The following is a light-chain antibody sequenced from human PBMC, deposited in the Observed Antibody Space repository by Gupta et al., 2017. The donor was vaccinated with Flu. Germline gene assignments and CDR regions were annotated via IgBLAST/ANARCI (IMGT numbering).Light chain of an antibody. V-gene: IGKV3-11*01. CDR3: QQRSSWPHL. J-gene: IGKJ4*01. CDR1: QSVSSY. Sequence: EIVLTQSPATLSLSPGERATLSCRASQSVSSYLAWYQQKPGQAPRLLIYDTSNRATGIPARFSGSGSGTDFTLTINILDPEDFAVYYCQQRSSWPHLFGRGTKVEI. CDR2: DTS.